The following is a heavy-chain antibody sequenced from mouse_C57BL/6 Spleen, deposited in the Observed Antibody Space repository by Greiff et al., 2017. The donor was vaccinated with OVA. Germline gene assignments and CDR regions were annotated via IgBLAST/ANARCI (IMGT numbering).Heavy chain of an antibody. J-gene: IGHJ4*01. D-gene: IGHD2-2*01. Sequence: VQLQQPGAELVKPGASVKMSCKASGYTFTSYWINWVKQRPGQGLEWIGDIYPGSGSTNYNEKFKSKATLTVDTSSSTAYMQLSSLTSEDSAVYYCARDGYVNAMDYWGQGTSVTVSS. CDR2: IYPGSGST. V-gene: IGHV1-55*01. CDR1: GYTFTSYW. CDR3: ARDGYVNAMDY.